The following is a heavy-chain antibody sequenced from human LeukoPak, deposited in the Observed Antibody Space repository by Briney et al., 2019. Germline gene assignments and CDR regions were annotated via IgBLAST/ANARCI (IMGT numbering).Heavy chain of an antibody. V-gene: IGHV3-74*01. CDR2: INNDGSST. D-gene: IGHD2-2*01. Sequence: GGSLRLSCAASGFIFSSYWMHWVGQAPGKGLVWVSHINNDGSSTNYADSVKGRFTISRDNAKNTLYPQMNGLRAEDTAIYYCATSRTFDYWGQGTLVTVSS. CDR3: ATSRTFDY. CDR1: GFIFSSYW. J-gene: IGHJ4*02.